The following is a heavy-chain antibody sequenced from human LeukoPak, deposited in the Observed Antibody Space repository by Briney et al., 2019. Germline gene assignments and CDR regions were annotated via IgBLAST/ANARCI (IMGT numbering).Heavy chain of an antibody. CDR1: GFTFSTYA. J-gene: IGHJ4*02. D-gene: IGHD1-26*01. CDR2: ISSGSRII. Sequence: PGGSLRLSCAASGFTFSTYAMSWVRQAPGKGLEWVSFISSGSRIIYYADSVKGRFTVSRDNAKNSLYLQMNSLRDEDTAVHYCARNPAGIGDYWGQGTLVTVSS. CDR3: ARNPAGIGDY. V-gene: IGHV3-48*02.